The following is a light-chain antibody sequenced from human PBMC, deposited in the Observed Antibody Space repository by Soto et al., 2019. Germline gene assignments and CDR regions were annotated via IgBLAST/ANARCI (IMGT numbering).Light chain of an antibody. Sequence: EIVLTQSPGTLSLSPGERATLSCRASQSVSSIYLAWYQQKPGQAPRLLISGASSRPTGIPARFSGSGSGTDFTLTISRLEPEDFAVYYCQQYGSSALTFGGGTKVEIK. CDR3: QQYGSSALT. V-gene: IGKV3-20*01. CDR1: QSVSSIY. CDR2: GAS. J-gene: IGKJ4*01.